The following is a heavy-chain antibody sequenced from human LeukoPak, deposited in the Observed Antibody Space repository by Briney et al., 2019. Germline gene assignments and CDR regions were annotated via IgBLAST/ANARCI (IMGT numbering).Heavy chain of an antibody. Sequence: SQTLSLTCAISGDSVSSSDATWNWIRQSPSGGLEWLGRTYYRSRWSSDYAPSVRSRITINSDTAKNQFSLQLNSVTPEDTAVYYCARLCWGNQLAGFDSWGQGTLVTVSS. D-gene: IGHD3-10*02. V-gene: IGHV6-1*01. CDR2: TYYRSRWSS. CDR1: GDSVSSSDAT. J-gene: IGHJ4*02. CDR3: ARLCWGNQLAGFDS.